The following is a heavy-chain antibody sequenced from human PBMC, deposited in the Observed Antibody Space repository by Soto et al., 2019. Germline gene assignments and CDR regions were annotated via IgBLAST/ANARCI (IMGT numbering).Heavy chain of an antibody. Sequence: SETLSLTCTVSGDSISSYYWSWIRQPPGKGLEWIGYIYYSGSTNYSPSLKSRVTISVDTSKNQFSLKLSSVTAADTAVYYCARRYGPGFDYWGQGTLVTVSS. V-gene: IGHV4-59*08. CDR2: IYYSGST. J-gene: IGHJ4*02. CDR1: GDSISSYY. CDR3: ARRYGPGFDY. D-gene: IGHD4-17*01.